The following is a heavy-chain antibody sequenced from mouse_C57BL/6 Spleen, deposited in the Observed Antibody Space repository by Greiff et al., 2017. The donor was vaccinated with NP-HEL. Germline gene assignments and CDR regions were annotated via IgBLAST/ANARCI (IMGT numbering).Heavy chain of an antibody. CDR2: IFPGSGST. CDR3: ARGDYYGSSYVPYFDY. D-gene: IGHD1-1*01. V-gene: IGHV1-75*01. CDR1: GYTFTHYY. Sequence: QVQLKESGPELVKPGASVKISCKASGYTFTHYYINWVKQRPGQGLEWIGWIFPGSGSTYYNEKFKGKATLTVDKSSSTAYMLLSSLTSEDSAVYFCARGDYYGSSYVPYFDYWGQGTTLTVSS. J-gene: IGHJ2*01.